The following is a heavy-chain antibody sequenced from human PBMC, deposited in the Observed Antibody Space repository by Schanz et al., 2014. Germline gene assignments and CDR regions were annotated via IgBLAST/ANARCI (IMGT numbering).Heavy chain of an antibody. Sequence: VQLVESGGGVVQPGGSLRLSCAASGFTFSIYGMSWVRQAPGKGLEWVSRMIGSGSSVFYADSVKGRFTISRDNLKNTVYLQMNSLRAGDTAVYYCAKDGRLPYYGTGSDFDYWGQGTLVDVSS. CDR2: MIGSGSSV. D-gene: IGHD3-22*01. CDR3: AKDGRLPYYGTGSDFDY. J-gene: IGHJ4*02. CDR1: GFTFSIYG. V-gene: IGHV3-23*04.